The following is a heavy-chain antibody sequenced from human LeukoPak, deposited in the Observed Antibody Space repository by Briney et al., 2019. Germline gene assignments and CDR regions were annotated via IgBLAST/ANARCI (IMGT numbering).Heavy chain of an antibody. Sequence: PSETLSLTCTVSGGSISSYYWSWIRQPPGKGLEWIGYIHYSGSTSYNPSLKSRVTISVDTSKNQISLKVRSATAADTAVYYCARDKDGYNYLVSDAFDIWGQGTMVTVSS. CDR1: GGSISSYY. CDR2: IHYSGST. J-gene: IGHJ3*02. CDR3: ARDKDGYNYLVSDAFDI. D-gene: IGHD5-24*01. V-gene: IGHV4-59*01.